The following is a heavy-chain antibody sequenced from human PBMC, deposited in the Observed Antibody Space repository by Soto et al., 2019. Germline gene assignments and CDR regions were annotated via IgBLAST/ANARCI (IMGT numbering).Heavy chain of an antibody. D-gene: IGHD2-2*01. CDR3: ATSRKYHLLVESYHYGMDL. V-gene: IGHV3-49*05. Sequence: EVQLVESGGGLVKPGRSLRVSCTGSGITFNNYPMSWFRQAPGKGLQWVGFIRSNLYGGTTEYAASVKGRFIMSRDDSKSIAFLQMNSLKTEDTAVYYCATSRKYHLLVESYHYGMDLWGQGTTVTVSS. CDR1: GITFNNYP. CDR2: IRSNLYGGTT. J-gene: IGHJ6*02.